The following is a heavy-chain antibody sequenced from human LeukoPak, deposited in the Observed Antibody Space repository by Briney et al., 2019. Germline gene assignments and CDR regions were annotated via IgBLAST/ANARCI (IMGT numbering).Heavy chain of an antibody. CDR3: AKDKHYSSSWSLFDS. CDR2: ISWNSGST. D-gene: IGHD6-13*01. V-gene: IGHV3-9*01. CDR1: AFTFDDYA. Sequence: PGGSLRLSRAASAFTFDDYAMHWVRQAPGKGLEWVSGISWNSGSTGYADSVKGRFTISKDNAKNSLYLQMNSLRAEDTAFYYCAKDKHYSSSWSLFDSWGQGTLVTVSS. J-gene: IGHJ4*02.